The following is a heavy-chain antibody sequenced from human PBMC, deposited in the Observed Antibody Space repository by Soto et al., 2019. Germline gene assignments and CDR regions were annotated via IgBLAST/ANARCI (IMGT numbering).Heavy chain of an antibody. J-gene: IGHJ4*02. V-gene: IGHV4-31*03. CDR1: GGSVTSGGYY. D-gene: IGHD2-15*01. CDR3: ASLLGYCSGGTCWPRFDH. CDR2: IYHSGNN. Sequence: TLSLTCNVSGGSVTSGGYYWNWIRQHPGKGLEWIGYIYHSGNNYYNPSLRSRVSISVDRSKNHFSLTLSSVTAADTAVYYCASLLGYCSGGTCWPRFDHWGQGILVTVSS.